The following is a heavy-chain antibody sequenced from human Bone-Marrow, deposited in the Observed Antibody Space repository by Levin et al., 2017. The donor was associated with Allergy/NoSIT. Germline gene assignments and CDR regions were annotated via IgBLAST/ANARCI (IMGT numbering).Heavy chain of an antibody. V-gene: IGHV3-9*01. D-gene: IGHD6-13*01. CDR3: VKDSSSNWFARSTFGV. CDR1: GFTFNAYW. CDR2: ITWNGDKT. J-gene: IGHJ3*01. Sequence: SLKISCAASGFTFNAYWMHWVRQAPGKGLEWVSGITWNGDKTVYADSVKGRFTISRDNGKNSLFLQIKSLRREDTAMYYCVKDSSSNWFARSTFGVWGQGTMVTVSS.